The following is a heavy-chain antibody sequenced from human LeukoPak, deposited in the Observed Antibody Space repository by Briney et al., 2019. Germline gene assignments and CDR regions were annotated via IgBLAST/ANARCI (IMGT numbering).Heavy chain of an antibody. V-gene: IGHV4-31*03. CDR2: IYYNGST. Sequence: PSETLSLTCTVSGGSISSGGYYWSWIRQHPGKGLEWIGYIYYNGSTYYNPSLKSRVTISVDTSKNQFSLKLSSVTAADTAVYYCATWGSGSYHFDYWGQGTLVTVSS. CDR1: GGSISSGGYY. CDR3: ATWGSGSYHFDY. J-gene: IGHJ4*02. D-gene: IGHD3-10*01.